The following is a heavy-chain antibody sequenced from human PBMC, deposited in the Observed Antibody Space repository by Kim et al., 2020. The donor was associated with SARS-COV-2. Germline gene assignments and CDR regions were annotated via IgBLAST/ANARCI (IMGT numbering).Heavy chain of an antibody. D-gene: IGHD3-16*02. CDR2: IYYSGST. J-gene: IGHJ3*02. Sequence: SETLSLTCTVSGGSISSSSYYWGWIRQPPGKGLEWIGSIYYSGSTYYNPSLKSRVTISVDTSKNQFSLKLSSVTAADTAVYYCARVHDYVWGSYRYRAFDIWGQGTMVTVSS. CDR3: ARVHDYVWGSYRYRAFDI. V-gene: IGHV4-39*07. CDR1: GGSISSSSYY.